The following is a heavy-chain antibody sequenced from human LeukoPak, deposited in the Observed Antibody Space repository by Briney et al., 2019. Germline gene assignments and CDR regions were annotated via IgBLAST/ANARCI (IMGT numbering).Heavy chain of an antibody. J-gene: IGHJ4*02. CDR2: INPSGGST. CDR3: ATRRASKFYFDY. CDR1: GYTFTSYY. D-gene: IGHD3-10*01. Sequence: ASVKVSCKASGYTFTSYYMHWVRQAPGQGLEWMGIINPSGGSTSYAQKFQGRVTMTRDTSTSTVYMELSSLRSEDTAVYYCATRRASKFYFDYWGQGTLVTVSS. V-gene: IGHV1-46*01.